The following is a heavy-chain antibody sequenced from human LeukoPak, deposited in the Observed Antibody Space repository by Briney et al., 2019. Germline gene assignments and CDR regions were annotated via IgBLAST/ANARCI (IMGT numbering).Heavy chain of an antibody. CDR1: GGTFSSYA. Sequence: EASVKVSCKASGGTFSSYAISWVRQAPGQGLEWMGGITPIFGTANYAQKFQGRVTMTRNTSISTAYMELSSLRSEATAVYYCARAPPQHEPYTRRSRFNYYMDVWGKGTTVTISS. V-gene: IGHV1-69*05. CDR2: ITPIFGTA. D-gene: IGHD3-3*01. J-gene: IGHJ6*03. CDR3: ARAPPQHEPYTRRSRFNYYMDV.